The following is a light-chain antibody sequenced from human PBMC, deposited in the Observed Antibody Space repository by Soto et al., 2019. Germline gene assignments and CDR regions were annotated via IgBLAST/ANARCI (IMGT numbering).Light chain of an antibody. J-gene: IGLJ1*01. CDR2: ENN. CDR1: SSNIGNNY. Sequence: QSVLTQPPSVSAAPGQTVTIYCSGSSSNIGNNYVSWYQQLPGTAPKLLIYENNKRPSGIPDRFSGSKSGTSATLGITGLQTGDEADYYCGTWDSSLSAGFYVFGTGTKLTVL. CDR3: GTWDSSLSAGFYV. V-gene: IGLV1-51*02.